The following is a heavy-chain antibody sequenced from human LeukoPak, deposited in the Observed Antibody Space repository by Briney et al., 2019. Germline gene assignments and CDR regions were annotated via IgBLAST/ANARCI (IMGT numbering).Heavy chain of an antibody. J-gene: IGHJ3*02. CDR1: GFTFSSYG. CDR3: ARRYYDIFPDAFDI. D-gene: IGHD3-9*01. V-gene: IGHV3-33*01. CDR2: IWYDGSNK. Sequence: GRSLRLSCAASGFTFSSYGMHWVRQAPGKGLEWVAVIWYDGSNKYYADSVKGRFTISRDNSKNTLYLQMNSLRAEDTAVYYCARRYYDIFPDAFDIWGQGTMVTVSS.